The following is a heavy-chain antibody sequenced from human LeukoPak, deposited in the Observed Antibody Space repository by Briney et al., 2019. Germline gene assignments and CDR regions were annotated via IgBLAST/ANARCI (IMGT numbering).Heavy chain of an antibody. CDR3: ARGAEISVAGKTEFDY. CDR2: INHRGST. Sequence: SATLSLTCAVYGGSFSCYYWSWIRPPPGKGLGWIGEINHRGSTDYNPTLKSRVTISVDTSKNQFSLKLSSVTAADTAVYYCARGAEISVAGKTEFDYWGQGTLVTVSS. J-gene: IGHJ4*02. CDR1: GGSFSCYY. V-gene: IGHV4-34*01. D-gene: IGHD6-19*01.